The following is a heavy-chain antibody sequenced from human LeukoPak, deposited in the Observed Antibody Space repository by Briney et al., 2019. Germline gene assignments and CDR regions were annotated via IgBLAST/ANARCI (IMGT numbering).Heavy chain of an antibody. CDR3: ARGRLGIAVTSILCPFDI. CDR1: GFTYSSYA. CDR2: ISFDGNNK. Sequence: GGSLRLSCAASGFTYSSYAMYWVRQAPGKGLEWVAVISFDGNNKYYADSVKGRFIISRGNSKNTLYMQMNSLKPEDTAVYYCARGRLGIAVTSILCPFDIWGLGTMVTVSS. J-gene: IGHJ3*02. D-gene: IGHD6-19*01. V-gene: IGHV3-30*01.